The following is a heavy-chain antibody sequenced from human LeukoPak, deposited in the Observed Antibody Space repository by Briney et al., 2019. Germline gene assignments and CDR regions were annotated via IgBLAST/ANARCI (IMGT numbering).Heavy chain of an antibody. V-gene: IGHV1-58*02. D-gene: IGHD3-22*01. CDR2: IVVGSGNT. CDR1: GFTFTSSA. CDR3: AADPDSDWEDYYDSSGYSAVYGMDV. Sequence: GASVKVSCKASGFTFTSSAMQWVRQARGQRLEWIGWIVVGSGNTNYAQKFQERVTITRDMSTSTAYMELSSLRSEDTAVYYCAADPDSDWEDYYDSSGYSAVYGMDVWGQGTTVTVSS. J-gene: IGHJ6*02.